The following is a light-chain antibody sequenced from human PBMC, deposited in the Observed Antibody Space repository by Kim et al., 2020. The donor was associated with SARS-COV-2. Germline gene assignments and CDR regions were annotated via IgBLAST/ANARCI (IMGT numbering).Light chain of an antibody. CDR1: TGAVTSGHY. V-gene: IGLV7-46*01. CDR3: LLSYSGARGV. J-gene: IGLJ2*01. Sequence: GATVTLPWDSMTGAVTSGHYPSWFQQKPGQAPRTLIYETSNKHSWTPARFSGSLLGGKAALTLSGAQPEDEAEYYCLLSYSGARGVFGGGTQLTVL. CDR2: ETS.